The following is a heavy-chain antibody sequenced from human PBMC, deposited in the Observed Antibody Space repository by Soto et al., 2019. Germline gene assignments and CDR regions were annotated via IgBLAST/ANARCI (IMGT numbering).Heavy chain of an antibody. Sequence: GSLRLSCAASGFTFSSYGMHWVRQAPGKGLEWVAVISYDGSNKYYADSVKGRFTISRDNSKNTLYLQMNSLRAEDTAVYYCAKGGRLRLGEAFDYWGQGTLVTVSS. D-gene: IGHD3-16*01. V-gene: IGHV3-30*18. CDR3: AKGGRLRLGEAFDY. J-gene: IGHJ4*02. CDR2: ISYDGSNK. CDR1: GFTFSSYG.